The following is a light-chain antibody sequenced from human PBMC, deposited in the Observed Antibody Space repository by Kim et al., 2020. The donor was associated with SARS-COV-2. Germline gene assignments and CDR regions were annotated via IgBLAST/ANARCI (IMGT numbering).Light chain of an antibody. CDR2: GNI. Sequence: RITISCTGSTSNIGADYHVHWYQQLPGTAPKLLIYGNINRPSAVPDRFSGSKSGTSASLAITGLQAEDEGDYYCQSYDTSLSGRVFGGGTQLTVL. V-gene: IGLV1-40*01. CDR3: QSYDTSLSGRV. J-gene: IGLJ3*02. CDR1: TSNIGADYH.